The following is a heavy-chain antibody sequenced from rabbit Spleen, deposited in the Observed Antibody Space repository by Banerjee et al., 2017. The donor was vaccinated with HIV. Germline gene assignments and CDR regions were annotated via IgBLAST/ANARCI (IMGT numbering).Heavy chain of an antibody. D-gene: IGHD8-1*01. CDR1: GFSFSNKAV. CDR2: INMVTGKS. J-gene: IGHJ6*01. CDR3: ARDSGSSFSSYGMDL. V-gene: IGHV1S45*01. Sequence: QEQLEESGGGLVKPEGSLTLTCTASGFSFSNKAVMCWVRQAPGKGLEWIACINMVTGKSVYASWAKGRFIMSRTSSTKVTLQMTSLTAADTATYFCARDSGSSFSSYGMDLWGPGTLVTVS.